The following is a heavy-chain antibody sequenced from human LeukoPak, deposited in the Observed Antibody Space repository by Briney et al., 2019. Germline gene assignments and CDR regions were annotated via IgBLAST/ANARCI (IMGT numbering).Heavy chain of an antibody. CDR2: IRSKAYGGTT. CDR3: TRDRFDLHWADRITMIVVGDY. J-gene: IGHJ4*02. D-gene: IGHD3-22*01. Sequence: PGGSLRLSCAASGFTFTNYAMSWVRQAPGKGLEWVGFIRSKAYGGTTEYAASVKGRFTISRDDSKSIAYLQMNSLKTEDTAVYYCTRDRFDLHWADRITMIVVGDYWGQGTLVTVSS. V-gene: IGHV3-49*04. CDR1: GFTFTNYA.